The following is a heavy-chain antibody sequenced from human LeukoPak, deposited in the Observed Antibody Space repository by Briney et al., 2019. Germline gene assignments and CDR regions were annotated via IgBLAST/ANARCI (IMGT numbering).Heavy chain of an antibody. J-gene: IGHJ5*02. CDR2: ISGSGDSI. CDR1: GFTFSSYA. D-gene: IGHD3-22*01. CDR3: AGSLLPTEAGNWFDP. V-gene: IGHV3-23*01. Sequence: PGGSLRLSCAASGFTFSSYAMTWVRQAPGKGLEWVSAISGSGDSIFYADSVKGRFTISRDNAKNTVYLQMNSLRAEDTAVYYCAGSLLPTEAGNWFDPWGQGTLVTVSS.